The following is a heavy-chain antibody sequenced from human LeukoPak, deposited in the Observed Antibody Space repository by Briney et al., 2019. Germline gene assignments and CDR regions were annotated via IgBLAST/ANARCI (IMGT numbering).Heavy chain of an antibody. CDR2: ISSSSSYI. Sequence: GGSLRLSCAASGFTFSSYSMNWVRQAPGKGLEWVSSISSSSSYIYHADSVKGRFTISRDNAKNSLYLQMNSLRAEDTAVYYCARDRLHYGEYEKTFDYWGQGTLVTVSS. D-gene: IGHD4-17*01. J-gene: IGHJ4*02. V-gene: IGHV3-21*01. CDR1: GFTFSSYS. CDR3: ARDRLHYGEYEKTFDY.